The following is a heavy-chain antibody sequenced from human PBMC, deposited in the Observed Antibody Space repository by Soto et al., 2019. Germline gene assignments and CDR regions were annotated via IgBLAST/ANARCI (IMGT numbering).Heavy chain of an antibody. D-gene: IGHD5-12*01. Sequence: QVQLVQSGAQVQKHGASVTVSCKASGYTFDNYALHWVRQAHGRRLERMGWIHAGNGYTKYSQSFQGRVTITRDTSASTVHMDLSSLRSEDTALYYCARVQYSGYDFKLAFDIWGQATMVTVSS. V-gene: IGHV1-3*01. CDR1: GYTFDNYA. CDR2: IHAGNGYT. J-gene: IGHJ3*02. CDR3: ARVQYSGYDFKLAFDI.